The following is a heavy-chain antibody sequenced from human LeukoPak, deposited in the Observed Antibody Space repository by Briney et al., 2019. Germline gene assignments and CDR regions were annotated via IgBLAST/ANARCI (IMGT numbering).Heavy chain of an antibody. J-gene: IGHJ4*02. CDR2: IIPIFGTA. D-gene: IGHD3-22*01. Sequence: SVKVSCKASGGTFSSYAISWVRQAPGQGLEWMGGIIPIFGTANYAQKFQGRVTITADESTSTAYMELSSLRSEDTAVYYCARAHQNYYDSSGYSWDYWGQGTLVTVSS. CDR1: GGTFSSYA. V-gene: IGHV1-69*13. CDR3: ARAHQNYYDSSGYSWDY.